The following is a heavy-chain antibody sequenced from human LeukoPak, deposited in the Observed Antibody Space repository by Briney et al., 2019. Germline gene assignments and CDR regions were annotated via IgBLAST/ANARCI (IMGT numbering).Heavy chain of an antibody. Sequence: ASVKVSCKASGYTFTGYYMHWVRQAPGQGLEWMGRINPNSGGTNYAQKFQGRVTMTRDTSISTAYMELSRLRSDDTAVYYCAGPPDSSCYYRGFDYWGQGTLVTVSS. CDR3: AGPPDSSCYYRGFDY. J-gene: IGHJ4*02. D-gene: IGHD3-22*01. V-gene: IGHV1-2*06. CDR2: INPNSGGT. CDR1: GYTFTGYY.